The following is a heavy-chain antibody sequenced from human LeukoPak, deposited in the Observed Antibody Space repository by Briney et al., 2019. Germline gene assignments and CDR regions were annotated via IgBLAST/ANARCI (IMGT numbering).Heavy chain of an antibody. Sequence: GASVKVSCKASGYTFTNYFIHWVRQAPGQGLEWLGVINPSGGATSYAQKFPGRVTMTRDTSTSTVYMELSSLRPDDTAVYYCARVSASGGFDDHWGQGSLATVSS. D-gene: IGHD3-10*01. V-gene: IGHV1-46*01. CDR3: ARVSASGGFDDH. CDR1: GYTFTNYF. CDR2: INPSGGAT. J-gene: IGHJ5*02.